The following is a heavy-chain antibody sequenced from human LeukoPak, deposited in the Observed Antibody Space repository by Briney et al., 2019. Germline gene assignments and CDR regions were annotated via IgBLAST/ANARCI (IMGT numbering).Heavy chain of an antibody. Sequence: SVKVSCKFSTGAFDNYAVDWVRQAPGQGLEWMGAIIPIFETTNYAPKFQGRITITADGSTGTAYMDLSSLRSEDTAIYYCARSLRVSGDFDYWGQGTQVIAS. CDR3: ARSLRVSGDFDY. CDR2: IIPIFETT. V-gene: IGHV1-69*01. J-gene: IGHJ4*02. D-gene: IGHD2-8*01. CDR1: TGAFDNYA.